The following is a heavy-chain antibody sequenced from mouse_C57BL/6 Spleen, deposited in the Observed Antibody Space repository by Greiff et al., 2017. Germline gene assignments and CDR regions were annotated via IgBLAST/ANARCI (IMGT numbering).Heavy chain of an antibody. Sequence: QVQLQQSGAELVRPGASVTLSCKASGYTFTDYEMHWVKQTPVHGLEWIGAIDPETGGTAYNQKFKGKAILTADKSSSTAYMELRSLTSEDSAVYYCTRGGGEGAWFAYWGQGTLVTVSA. CDR2: IDPETGGT. CDR3: TRGGGEGAWFAY. CDR1: GYTFTDYE. J-gene: IGHJ3*01. V-gene: IGHV1-15*01.